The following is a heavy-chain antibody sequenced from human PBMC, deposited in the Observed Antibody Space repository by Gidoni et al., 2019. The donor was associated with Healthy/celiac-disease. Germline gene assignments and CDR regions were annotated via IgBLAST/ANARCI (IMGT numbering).Heavy chain of an antibody. D-gene: IGHD3-16*01. V-gene: IGHV1-69*01. CDR1: GGPFRSYA. J-gene: IGHJ6*02. CDR2: IIPIFGTA. CDR3: ASTRFGPLYYYYGMDV. Sequence: QVQLVQSGAEVKKPGSSVKVSCKASGGPFRSYAISWVRQAPGQGLEWMGGIIPIFGTANDAQKFQGRVTITADESTSTAYMELSSLRSEDTAVYYCASTRFGPLYYYYGMDVWGQGTTVTVSS.